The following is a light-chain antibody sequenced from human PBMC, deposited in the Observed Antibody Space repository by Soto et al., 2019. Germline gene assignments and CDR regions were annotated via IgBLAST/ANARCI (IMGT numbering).Light chain of an antibody. CDR1: ALPKTY. CDR2: DDS. Sequence: SYELTQPPSVSVSPGQTARITCSGDALPKTYAYWYQQKSGQAPVLVIFDDSKRPSGIPERFSGSTSGTMATLTISGAQVEDEADYYCYSTDSSGTPVFGTGTKLTVL. V-gene: IGLV3-10*01. CDR3: YSTDSSGTPV. J-gene: IGLJ1*01.